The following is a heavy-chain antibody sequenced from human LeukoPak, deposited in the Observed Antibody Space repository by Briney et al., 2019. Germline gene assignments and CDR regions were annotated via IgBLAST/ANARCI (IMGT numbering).Heavy chain of an antibody. CDR1: GYTFCSYY. CDR2: INPSGGGT. D-gene: IGHD3-9*01. CDR3: TRDPGQYYDILTGYYTPYYFDY. J-gene: IGHJ4*02. V-gene: IGHV1-46*01. Sequence: ASVKVSCKASGYTFCSYYMHWVRQAPGQGLEWMGIINPSGGGTTYAQKFQGRVTMTRDTSTSTVYMEVSSLRSEDTAVYYCTRDPGQYYDILTGYYTPYYFDYWGQGTLVTVSS.